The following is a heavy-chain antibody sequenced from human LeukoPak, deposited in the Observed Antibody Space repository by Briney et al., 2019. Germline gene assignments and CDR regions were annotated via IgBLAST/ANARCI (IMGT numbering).Heavy chain of an antibody. CDR1: GFTFSSYA. Sequence: PGGSLRLSCAASGFTFSSYAMHWVRQAPGKGLEWVAVISYDGSNKYYADSVKGRFTISRDNSKNTLYLQMNSLRAEDTAVYYCARGPERGINYYYYMDVWGKGTTVTVSS. V-gene: IGHV3-30*04. CDR2: ISYDGSNK. J-gene: IGHJ6*03. D-gene: IGHD1-14*01. CDR3: ARGPERGINYYYYMDV.